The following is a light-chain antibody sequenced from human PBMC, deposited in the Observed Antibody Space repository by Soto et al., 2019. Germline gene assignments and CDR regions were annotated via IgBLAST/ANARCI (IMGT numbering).Light chain of an antibody. J-gene: IGLJ1*01. V-gene: IGLV2-11*01. CDR2: DVS. CDR3: CSYAGSYTYV. CDR1: SNDVGSYKY. Sequence: QSALTQPRSVSRSPGQSVTISCTGTSNDVGSYKYVSWYQQHPGKAPKLMIYDVSKRPSGVPDRFSGSKSGNTASLTISGLQAEDEADYYCCSYAGSYTYVFGVGTKVTVL.